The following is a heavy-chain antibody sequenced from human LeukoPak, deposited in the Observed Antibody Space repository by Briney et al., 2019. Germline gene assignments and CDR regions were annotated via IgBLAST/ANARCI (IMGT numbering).Heavy chain of an antibody. CDR1: EFTFSSFG. CDR2: INSDGINT. D-gene: IGHD3-22*01. CDR3: ARDLGQYYDTSDNWFDP. Sequence: GGSLRLSCAASEFTFSSFGMNWVRQAPGKGLVWVSRINSDGINTSYADSVKGRFTISRDNAKNTLNLQMNSLRAEDTAVYYCARDLGQYYDTSDNWFDPWGQGTLVTVSS. V-gene: IGHV3-74*01. J-gene: IGHJ5*02.